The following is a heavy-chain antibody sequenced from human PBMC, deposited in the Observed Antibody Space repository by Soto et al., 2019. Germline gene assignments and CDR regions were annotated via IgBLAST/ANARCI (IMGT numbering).Heavy chain of an antibody. CDR2: INAGNGNT. J-gene: IGHJ5*02. CDR1: GYTFTSYA. Sequence: GASVKVSCKASGYTFTSYAMHWVRQAPGQRLEWMGWINAGNGNTKYSQKFQGRVTITRDTSASTAYMELSSLRSEDTAVYYCARDHYYGSGSYYWFPSNWFDPWGQGTLVTVSS. V-gene: IGHV1-3*01. D-gene: IGHD3-10*01. CDR3: ARDHYYGSGSYYWFPSNWFDP.